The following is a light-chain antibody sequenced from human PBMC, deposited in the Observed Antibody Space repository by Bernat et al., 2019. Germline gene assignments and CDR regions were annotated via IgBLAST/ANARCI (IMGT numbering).Light chain of an antibody. CDR1: QAIRND. CDR2: AAY. J-gene: IGKJ1*01. CDR3: LQDYNYPRT. Sequence: AIQMTQSPSSLSASVGDRVTITCRASQAIRNDLAWYQQKAGKAPKVLIQAAYNLQSGVPSRFSGSGSGTDFTLTISCLQPEDFATYYCLQDYNYPRTFGQGTKVEIK. V-gene: IGKV1-6*01.